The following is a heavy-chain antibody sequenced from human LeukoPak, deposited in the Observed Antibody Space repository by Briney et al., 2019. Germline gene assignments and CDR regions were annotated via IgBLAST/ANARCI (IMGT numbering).Heavy chain of an antibody. CDR1: GFTFSSYA. J-gene: IGHJ4*02. CDR2: IVGSGDNM. D-gene: IGHD2-2*01. Sequence: GGSLRLSCAASGFTFSSYAMSWVRQAPGKGLEWVSAIVGSGDNMYYADSVKGRFTISRDNFKSTLYLQMNSLRAEDTAVYYCAKGLTWDSTSCSDWGQGTLVTVSS. V-gene: IGHV3-23*01. CDR3: AKGLTWDSTSCSD.